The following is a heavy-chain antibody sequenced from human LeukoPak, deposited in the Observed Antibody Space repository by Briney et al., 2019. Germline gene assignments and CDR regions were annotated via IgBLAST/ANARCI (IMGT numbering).Heavy chain of an antibody. CDR3: AARYAQPPN. D-gene: IGHD2-2*01. CDR2: ISGSGTNT. Sequence: GGSLRLSCAASRFTFSSFAMSWVRQAPGKGLEWVSAISGSGTNTYYADSVKGRFTISRDNSKNTLYLQMNSLRAEDTAVYYCAARYAQPPNWGQGTLVTVSS. J-gene: IGHJ4*02. CDR1: RFTFSSFA. V-gene: IGHV3-23*01.